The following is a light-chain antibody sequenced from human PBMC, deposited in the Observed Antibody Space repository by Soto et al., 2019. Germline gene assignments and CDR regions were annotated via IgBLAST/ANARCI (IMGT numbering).Light chain of an antibody. CDR2: AAS. CDR1: QDISNY. Sequence: DIQLTQSPSFLSASVGDRVTITCRASQDISNYLAWYQQKAGKAPKLLIYAASTLQRGVPSRFSGSGSGTEFTLTISSLQPEDGAAYYCQQLKSYPLTFGGGTKVEIK. CDR3: QQLKSYPLT. J-gene: IGKJ4*01. V-gene: IGKV1-9*01.